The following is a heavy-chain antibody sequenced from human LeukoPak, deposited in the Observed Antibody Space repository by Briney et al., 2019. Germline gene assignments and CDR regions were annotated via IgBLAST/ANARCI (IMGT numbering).Heavy chain of an antibody. J-gene: IGHJ5*02. D-gene: IGHD6-19*01. CDR2: IYYSGST. Sequence: SETLSLTCTVSGGSISSISYYWGWIRQPPGKGLEWIGSIYYSGSTYYNPSLKSRVTTSVDTSKNQFSLKLSSVTAADTAVYYCARRRHGIAVAGAGNGFDPWGQGTLVTVSS. CDR1: GGSISSISYY. CDR3: ARRRHGIAVAGAGNGFDP. V-gene: IGHV4-39*01.